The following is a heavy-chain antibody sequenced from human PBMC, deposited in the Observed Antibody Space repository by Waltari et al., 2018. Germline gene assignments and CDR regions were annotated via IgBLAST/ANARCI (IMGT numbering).Heavy chain of an antibody. CDR2: IYWNEDK. V-gene: IGHV2-5*01. CDR3: AHRRTRETAGTDFDY. CDR1: GVSLSTYGVG. D-gene: IGHD1-1*01. J-gene: IGHJ4*02. Sequence: QITLKESGPTLVNPTQTLTLTCSLSGVSLSTYGVGVGWNRQPPGTAPEWLALIYWNEDKYYRPSLKSRRTITKDTSKNQVVLTMTNMDPVDTATYFCAHRRTRETAGTDFDYWGQGTLVTVSS.